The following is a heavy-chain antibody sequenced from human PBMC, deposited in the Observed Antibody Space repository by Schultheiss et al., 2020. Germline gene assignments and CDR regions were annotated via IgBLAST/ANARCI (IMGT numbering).Heavy chain of an antibody. CDR1: GYTFTGNY. D-gene: IGHD6-13*01. V-gene: IGHV1-2*02. Sequence: ASVKVSCKASGYTFTGNYVHWVRQAPGQGPEWMGWINPNSGGTDYAQKFQGRVTMTRDTSTSTVYMELSSLRSEDTAVYYCLHTATGSSWYDDYWGQGTLVTVSS. CDR2: INPNSGGT. J-gene: IGHJ4*02. CDR3: LHTATGSSWYDDY.